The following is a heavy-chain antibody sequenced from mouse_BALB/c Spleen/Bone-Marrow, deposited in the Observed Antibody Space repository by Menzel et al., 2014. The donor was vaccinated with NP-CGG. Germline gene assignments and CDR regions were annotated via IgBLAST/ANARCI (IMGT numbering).Heavy chain of an antibody. V-gene: IGHV14-3*02. CDR3: ATLTTVVDAMDY. D-gene: IGHD1-1*01. J-gene: IGHJ4*01. Sequence: EVQLQESGAELVKPGASVKLSCTASGFNIKDTYMHWVKQRPEQGLEWIGRIDPANGNTKYDPKFQGKATITADTSSNTAVLQLSSMTSEDAAAYYCATLTTVVDAMDYWGQGTSVTVSS. CDR1: GFNIKDTY. CDR2: IDPANGNT.